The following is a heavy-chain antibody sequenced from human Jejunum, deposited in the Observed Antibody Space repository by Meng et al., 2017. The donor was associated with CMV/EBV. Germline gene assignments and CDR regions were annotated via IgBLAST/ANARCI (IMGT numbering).Heavy chain of an antibody. CDR2: INPNNGDT. D-gene: IGHD1-26*01. J-gene: IGHJ5*02. V-gene: IGHV1-2*02. CDR1: GYTFIDHF. Sequence: ASGYTFIDHFMPWVRQAPGQGLEWMGWINPNNGDTSYAQKFQGRVTMTRDKSITTVYMDLNRLTSDDTAFYYCGRGVGSIDPRFDPWGQGTLVTVSS. CDR3: GRGVGSIDPRFDP.